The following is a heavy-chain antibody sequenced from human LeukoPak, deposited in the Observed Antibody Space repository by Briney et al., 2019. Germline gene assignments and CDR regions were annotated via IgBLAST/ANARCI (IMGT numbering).Heavy chain of an antibody. V-gene: IGHV3-11*04. J-gene: IGHJ6*03. CDR1: GFTFSDYY. D-gene: IGHD1-26*01. CDR3: ARDRRSGRLYYYYMDV. Sequence: PGGSLRLSCAASGFTFSDYYMSWIRQAPGKGLEWVSYISSSGSTIYYADSVKGRFTISRDNAKNSLYLQMNSLRAEDTAVYYCARDRRSGRLYYYYMDVWGKGTTVTISS. CDR2: ISSSGSTI.